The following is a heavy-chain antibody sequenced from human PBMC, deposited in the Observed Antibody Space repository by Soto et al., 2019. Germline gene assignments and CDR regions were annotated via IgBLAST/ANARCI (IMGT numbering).Heavy chain of an antibody. CDR2: IYYSGST. Sequence: SETLSLTCTVSGGSISSSSYYWGWIRQPPGKGLEWIGSIYYSGSTYYNPSLKSRVTISVDTSKNQFSLKLSSVTAADTAVYYCASGSSSSWYGLTDYYYYGMDVWGQGTTVTVSS. V-gene: IGHV4-39*01. CDR1: GGSISSSSYY. D-gene: IGHD6-13*01. J-gene: IGHJ6*02. CDR3: ASGSSSSWYGLTDYYYYGMDV.